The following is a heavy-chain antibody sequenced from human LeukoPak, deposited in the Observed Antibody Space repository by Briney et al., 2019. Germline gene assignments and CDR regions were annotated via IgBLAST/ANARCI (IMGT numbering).Heavy chain of an antibody. CDR2: IYSDGRT. CDR1: GFTVSTNY. D-gene: IGHD3-10*01. CDR3: ARDSGRFDVFDI. J-gene: IGHJ3*02. V-gene: IGHV3-53*01. Sequence: GGSLRLSCAASGFTVSTNYMSWVRQAPGKGLERVSVIYSDGRTYYADSVKGRFTISRDNSKNTLYLQTNSLRAEDTAVYYCARDSGRFDVFDIWGQGTMVTVSS.